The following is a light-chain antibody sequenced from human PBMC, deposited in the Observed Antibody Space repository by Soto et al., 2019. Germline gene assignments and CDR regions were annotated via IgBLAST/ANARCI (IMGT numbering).Light chain of an antibody. CDR1: QSISSW. Sequence: DIQISQSPSILPASVGDRVTITCRASQSISSWLAWYQQKPGKAPKLLIYKASSLESGVPSRFSGSGSGTEFTLTISSLQPDDFATYYCQQYNSYSRTFGQGTKVDTK. V-gene: IGKV1-5*03. CDR3: QQYNSYSRT. CDR2: KAS. J-gene: IGKJ1*01.